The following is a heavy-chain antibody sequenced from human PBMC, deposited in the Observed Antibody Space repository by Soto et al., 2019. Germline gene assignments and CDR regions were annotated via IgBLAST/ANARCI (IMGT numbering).Heavy chain of an antibody. V-gene: IGHV3-23*01. CDR3: ARGHGDYVADFEV. Sequence: PGGSLRLSCAASGFTFISYAINWVRQAPGKGLEWVSAIGGSGVAKYYADSVKGRFTISRDNSKNTLYLQMNSLRAEDTALYFCARGHGDYVADFEVWGQGIRVTVSS. CDR1: GFTFISYA. CDR2: IGGSGVAK. D-gene: IGHD4-17*01. J-gene: IGHJ4*02.